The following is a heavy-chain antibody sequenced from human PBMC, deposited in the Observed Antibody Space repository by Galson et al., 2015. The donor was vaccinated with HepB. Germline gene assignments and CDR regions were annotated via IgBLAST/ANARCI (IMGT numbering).Heavy chain of an antibody. CDR1: GFTFSSYW. CDR2: IKQDGSEK. D-gene: IGHD2-2*01. CDR3: ARENIVVVPAAMHAWDYYYYGMDV. Sequence: SLRLSCAASGFTFSSYWMSWVRQAPGKGLEWVANIKQDGSEKYYVDSVKGRFTISRDNAKNSLYLQMNSLRAEDTAVYYCARENIVVVPAAMHAWDYYYYGMDVWGQGTTVTVSS. V-gene: IGHV3-7*03. J-gene: IGHJ6*02.